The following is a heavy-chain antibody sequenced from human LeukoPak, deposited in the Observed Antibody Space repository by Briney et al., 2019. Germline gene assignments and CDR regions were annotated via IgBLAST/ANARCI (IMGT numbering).Heavy chain of an antibody. Sequence: GGSLRLSCAASGFTITDHHMDWVRQAPGKGMEWVARIQTTKTNSCTTEYAASVKCRFTISRDDSKNSLYLKLNSLKTEDTAVYYCVRVVTTSSGWYHFDNWGQGTLVTVSS. CDR2: IQTTKTNSCTT. J-gene: IGHJ4*02. CDR3: VRVVTTSSGWYHFDN. D-gene: IGHD6-13*01. V-gene: IGHV3-72*01. CDR1: GFTITDHH.